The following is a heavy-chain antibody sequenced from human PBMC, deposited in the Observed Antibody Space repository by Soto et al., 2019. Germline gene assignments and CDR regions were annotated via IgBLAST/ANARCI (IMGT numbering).Heavy chain of an antibody. CDR2: IIPILGIA. CDR1: GGTFSSYT. V-gene: IGHV1-69*02. J-gene: IGHJ6*03. CDR3: ALGYCSGGSCYSYYYYMDV. Sequence: QVQLVQSGAEVKKPGSSVKVSCKASGGTFSSYTISWVRQAPGQGLEWMGRIIPILGIANYAQKFQGRVTITADKSTNTAYMELSSLRSEDTAVYYCALGYCSGGSCYSYYYYMDVWGKGTTVTVSS. D-gene: IGHD2-15*01.